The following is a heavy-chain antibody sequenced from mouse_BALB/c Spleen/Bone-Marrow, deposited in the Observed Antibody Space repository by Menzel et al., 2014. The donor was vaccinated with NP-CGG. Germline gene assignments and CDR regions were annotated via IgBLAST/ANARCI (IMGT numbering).Heavy chain of an antibody. V-gene: IGHV5-17*02. CDR3: ARSGSSSGYFDY. Sequence: EVKLMESGGGLAQPGGSRKLSCAASGFTFSSFGTHWVRQAPEKGLEWVAYISSGSSTVYYADKVMGRFTISRDNPKNTLFLQMTSLRSEDTAMYYCARSGSSSGYFDYWGQGTTLTVSS. CDR1: GFTFSSFG. CDR2: ISSGSSTV. D-gene: IGHD1-1*01. J-gene: IGHJ2*01.